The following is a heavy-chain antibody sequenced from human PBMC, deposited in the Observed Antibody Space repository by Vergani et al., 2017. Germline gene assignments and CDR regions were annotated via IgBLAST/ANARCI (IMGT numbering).Heavy chain of an antibody. CDR2: ISYDGSNK. J-gene: IGHJ6*03. V-gene: IGHV3-30*18. CDR1: GFTFSSYG. CDR3: AKDKGRITSYYYMDG. Sequence: QVQLVESGGGVVQPGRSLRLSCAASGFTFSSYGMPWVRQAPGKGLEWVAVISYDGSNKYYADSVKGRFTISRDNSKNTLYLQMNSLRAEDTAVYYCAKDKGRITSYYYMDGWGKGTTVTVSS. D-gene: IGHD3-10*01.